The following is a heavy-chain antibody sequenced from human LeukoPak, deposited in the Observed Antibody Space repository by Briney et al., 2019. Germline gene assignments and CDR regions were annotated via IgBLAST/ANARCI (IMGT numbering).Heavy chain of an antibody. D-gene: IGHD3-10*02. J-gene: IGHJ6*04. Sequence: GGSLRLSCAASGFTFSSYEMNWVRQAPGKGLEWVSYSSSGSTIYYADSVKGRFTISRDNAKNSLYLQMNSLRAEDTGVYYCAELGITMIGGVWGKGTTVTISS. V-gene: IGHV3-48*03. CDR2: SSSGSTI. CDR3: AELGITMIGGV. CDR1: GFTFSSYE.